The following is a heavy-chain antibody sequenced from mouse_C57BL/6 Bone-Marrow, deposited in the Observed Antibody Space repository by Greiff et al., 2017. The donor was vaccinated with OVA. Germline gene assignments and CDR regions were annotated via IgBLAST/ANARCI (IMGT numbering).Heavy chain of an antibody. V-gene: IGHV1-61*01. CDR2: IYPSDSET. CDR1: GYTFTSYW. CDR3: AVDSSGYFDY. D-gene: IGHD3-2*02. J-gene: IGHJ2*01. Sequence: LQQPGAELVRPGSSVKLSCKASGYTFTSYWMDWVKQRPGQGLEWIGNIYPSDSETHYNQKFKDKATLTVDKSSSTAYMQLSSLTSEDSAVYYWAVDSSGYFDYWGQGTTLTVSS.